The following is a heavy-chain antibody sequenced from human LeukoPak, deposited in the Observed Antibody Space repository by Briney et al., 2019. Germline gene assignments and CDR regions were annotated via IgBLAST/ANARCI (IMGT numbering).Heavy chain of an antibody. Sequence: GGSLRLSSAASGFTFSSYSMNWVRQAPGKGLEWVSSISSSSSYIYYADSVKGRFTISRDNAKNSLYLQMNSLRAEDTAVYYCARGGTSCCYFDYWGQGTLVTVSS. V-gene: IGHV3-21*01. J-gene: IGHJ4*02. CDR2: ISSSSSYI. D-gene: IGHD2-2*01. CDR3: ARGGTSCCYFDY. CDR1: GFTFSSYS.